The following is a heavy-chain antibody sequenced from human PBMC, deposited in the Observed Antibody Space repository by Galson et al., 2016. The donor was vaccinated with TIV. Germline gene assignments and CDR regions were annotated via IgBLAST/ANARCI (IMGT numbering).Heavy chain of an antibody. CDR1: GFSFRRYW. V-gene: IGHV3-74*01. CDR3: ARGPGYCTGGVCYSNWYFDL. J-gene: IGHJ2*01. CDR2: INSDGTNT. Sequence: LRLSCAASGFSFRRYWMHWVRQAPGKGLVWVSHINSDGTNTNFADSVKGRFDISRDNVKNTLDLQMNGLTADDTAVYYCARGPGYCTGGVCYSNWYFDLWGRGTLVTVSS. D-gene: IGHD2-8*02.